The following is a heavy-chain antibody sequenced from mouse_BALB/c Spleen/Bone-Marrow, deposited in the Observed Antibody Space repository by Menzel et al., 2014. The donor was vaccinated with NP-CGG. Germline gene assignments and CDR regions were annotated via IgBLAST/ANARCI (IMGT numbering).Heavy chain of an antibody. Sequence: VQLKESGGGLVQPGGSLKLSCATSGFTFSDYYMYWVRQTPEKRLEWVAYISNGGGSTYYPDTVKGRFTISRDNAKNTLYLQMCRLKSEDTAMYYCARHSDYDYFDYWGQGTTLTVSS. CDR2: ISNGGGST. CDR3: ARHSDYDYFDY. D-gene: IGHD2-4*01. V-gene: IGHV5-12*02. J-gene: IGHJ2*01. CDR1: GFTFSDYY.